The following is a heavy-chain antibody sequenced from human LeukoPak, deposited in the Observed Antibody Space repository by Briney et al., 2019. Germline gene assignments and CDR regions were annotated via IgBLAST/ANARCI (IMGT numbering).Heavy chain of an antibody. D-gene: IGHD3-3*01. V-gene: IGHV4-39*01. Sequence: SETLSLTCTVSGGSTSSSSYYWGWIRQPPGKGLEWIGSIYYSGSTYYNPSLKSRVTISVDTSKNQFSLKLSSVTAADTAVYYCARAVVLRFLEWLPHYFDYWGQGTLVTVSS. CDR1: GGSTSSSSYY. J-gene: IGHJ4*02. CDR2: IYYSGST. CDR3: ARAVVLRFLEWLPHYFDY.